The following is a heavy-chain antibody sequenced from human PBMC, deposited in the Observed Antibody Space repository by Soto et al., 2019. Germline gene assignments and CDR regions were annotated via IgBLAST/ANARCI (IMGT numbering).Heavy chain of an antibody. CDR3: VAGQYFFDY. V-gene: IGHV3-30*03. D-gene: IGHD6-19*01. J-gene: IGHJ4*02. Sequence: GGSLRLSCAASGFSFSSYGMQWVRQAPGKGLELVAVILYDGSNKYYADSVKDRFTFSRDNSKKTLYLQMNILRADDTAVYYCVAGQYFFDYCGQGTLVTVSS. CDR1: GFSFSSYG. CDR2: ILYDGSNK.